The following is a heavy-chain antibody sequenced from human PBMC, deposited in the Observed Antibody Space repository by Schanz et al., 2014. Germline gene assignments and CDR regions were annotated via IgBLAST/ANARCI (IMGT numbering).Heavy chain of an antibody. CDR3: AKEKEEVAADGSFFDY. J-gene: IGHJ4*02. V-gene: IGHV3-30-3*01. D-gene: IGHD6-13*01. CDR2: ISYDGVNT. CDR1: GFTFRSYA. Sequence: VQLLESGGGLVQPGGSLRLSCIGSGFTFRSYALGWVRQAPGKGLEWVAVISYDGVNTYYADSVKGRFTISRDNSKNTVNLQMNSLRAEDTAVYYCAKEKEEVAADGSFFDYWGQGTLVTVSS.